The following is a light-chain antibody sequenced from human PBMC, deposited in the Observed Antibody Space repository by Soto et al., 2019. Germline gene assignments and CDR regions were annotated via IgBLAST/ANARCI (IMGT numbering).Light chain of an antibody. Sequence: DIHMTHSPSSLSSSLLDRVTITWRASQSISSYLNWYQQKPGKAPKLLINAASSLQSGVPSSFSGSGSGTEFTLTISALQPEDFATYFCQQSYITPRTFGQGTKVDIK. CDR3: QQSYITPRT. CDR2: AAS. V-gene: IGKV1-39*01. CDR1: QSISSY. J-gene: IGKJ1*01.